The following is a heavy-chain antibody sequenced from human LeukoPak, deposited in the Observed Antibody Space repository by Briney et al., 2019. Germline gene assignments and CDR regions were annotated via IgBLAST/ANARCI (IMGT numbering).Heavy chain of an antibody. CDR3: ARAAYYDFWSEYNWFDP. Sequence: ASVKVSCKVSGYTFTGYYMHWVRQAPGQGLEWMGWINPNSGGTNYAQKFQGRVTMTRDTSISTAYMELSRLRSDDTAVYYCARAAYYDFWSEYNWFDPWGQGTLVTVSS. J-gene: IGHJ5*02. CDR2: INPNSGGT. CDR1: GYTFTGYY. D-gene: IGHD3-3*01. V-gene: IGHV1-2*02.